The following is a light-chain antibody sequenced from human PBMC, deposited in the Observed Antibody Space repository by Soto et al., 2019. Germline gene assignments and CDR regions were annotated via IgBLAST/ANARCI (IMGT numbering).Light chain of an antibody. Sequence: DIQMTQSPSSLSASVGDRVTITCRASQSISSYLNWYQQKPGKAPKLLIYAASSLQSGVPSRFSGSGSVTDFTLTISSLQPEDVATYYCQQSYSSMYTFGQGTKLEIK. CDR3: QQSYSSMYT. CDR2: AAS. J-gene: IGKJ2*01. CDR1: QSISSY. V-gene: IGKV1-39*01.